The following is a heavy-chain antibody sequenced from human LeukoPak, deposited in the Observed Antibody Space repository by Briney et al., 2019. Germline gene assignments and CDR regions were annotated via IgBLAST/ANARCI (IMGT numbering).Heavy chain of an antibody. CDR3: ARVDPDSSSTLEVFGY. CDR2: IYYSGST. CDR1: GGSISSYY. D-gene: IGHD6-6*01. Sequence: KASETLSLTCTVSGGSISSYYWSWIRQPPGKGLEWIGYIYYSGSTNYNPSLKSRVTISVDTSKNQFSLKLSSVTAADTAVYYCARVDPDSSSTLEVFGYWGQGTLVTVSS. J-gene: IGHJ4*02. V-gene: IGHV4-59*01.